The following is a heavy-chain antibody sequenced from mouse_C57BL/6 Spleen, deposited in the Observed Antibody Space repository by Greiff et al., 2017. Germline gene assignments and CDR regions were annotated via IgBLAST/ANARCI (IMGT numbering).Heavy chain of an antibody. D-gene: IGHD3-2*02. J-gene: IGHJ2*01. CDR1: GYAFSSSW. Sequence: QVQLQQSGPELVKPGASVKISCKASGYAFSSSWMNWVKQRPGKGLEWIGRIYPGDGDTNYNGKFKGKATLTADKSSSTAYMQLSSLTSEDSAVYFCAREGGGSGLDYWGQGTTLTVSS. V-gene: IGHV1-82*01. CDR3: AREGGGSGLDY. CDR2: IYPGDGDT.